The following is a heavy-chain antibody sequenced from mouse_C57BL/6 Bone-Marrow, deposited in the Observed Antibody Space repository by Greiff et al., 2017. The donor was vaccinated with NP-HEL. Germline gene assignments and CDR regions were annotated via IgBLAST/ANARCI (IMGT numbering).Heavy chain of an antibody. J-gene: IGHJ4*01. Sequence: EVQLQQSGPELVKPGASVKISCKASGYTFTDYYMNWVKQSHGKSLEWIGDINPNNGGTSYNQKFKGKATLTVDKSSSTAYMELRSLTSEDSAVYYCARSKGPYYAMDYWGQGTSVTVSS. D-gene: IGHD3-3*01. CDR2: INPNNGGT. V-gene: IGHV1-26*01. CDR1: GYTFTDYY. CDR3: ARSKGPYYAMDY.